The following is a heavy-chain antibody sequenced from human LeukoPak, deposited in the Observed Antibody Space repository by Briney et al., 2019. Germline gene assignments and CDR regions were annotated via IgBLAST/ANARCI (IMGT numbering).Heavy chain of an antibody. V-gene: IGHV3-53*01. CDR2: LSGGGNT. J-gene: IGHJ5*02. CDR3: ARDHNS. Sequence: GGSLRLSCAASGFTVSTNYMSWVRQAPGKGLEWVSVLSGGGNTDYADSVRGRFIVSKDNSQNTLYLQMNCLRAEDTAVYYCARDHNSWGQGTLVTVSS. CDR1: GFTVSTNY.